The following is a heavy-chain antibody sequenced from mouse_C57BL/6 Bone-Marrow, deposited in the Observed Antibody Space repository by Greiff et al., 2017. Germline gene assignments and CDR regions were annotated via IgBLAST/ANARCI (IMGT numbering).Heavy chain of an antibody. CDR2: IYPGSGST. J-gene: IGHJ2*01. D-gene: IGHD2-4*01. V-gene: IGHV1-55*01. CDR1: GYTFTSYW. CDR3: ARYDYDGTDLDY. Sequence: QVQLQQPGAELVKPGASVKMSCKASGYTFTSYWITWVKQRPGQGLEWIGDIYPGSGSTNYNEKFKSKATLTVDTSSSTAYMQLSSLTSEDSAVYYCARYDYDGTDLDYWGQGTTLTVSS.